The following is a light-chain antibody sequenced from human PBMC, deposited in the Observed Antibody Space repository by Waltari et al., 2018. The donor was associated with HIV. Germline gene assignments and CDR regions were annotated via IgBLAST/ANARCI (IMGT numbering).Light chain of an antibody. CDR2: QVS. CDR3: MQGTHFPRT. V-gene: IGKV2-24*01. Sequence: DIVLTQTPLSSPVTPGQPAAFSCRSSETLVNTHGNTYLSWLHQRPGQPPRVLIYQVSQRLSGIPDRVTGSGAGTDFILKISRVEPEDVGVFYCMQGTHFPRTFGQGTKV. CDR1: ETLVNTHGNTY. J-gene: IGKJ1*01.